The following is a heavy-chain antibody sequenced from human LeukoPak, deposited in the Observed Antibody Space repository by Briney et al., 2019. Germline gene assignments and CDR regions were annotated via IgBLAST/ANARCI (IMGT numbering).Heavy chain of an antibody. V-gene: IGHV5-51*01. CDR1: GYTFFTYW. J-gene: IGHJ6*03. Sequence: GESLKISCKGSGYTFFTYWIGWVRQMPGKGLEWMGIIYPGDSDTRYSPSFQGQVTISADKSISTAYLQWSSLKASDTAMYYCARHTGTWYYYYYMDVWGKGTTVTVSS. CDR2: IYPGDSDT. D-gene: IGHD1-1*01. CDR3: ARHTGTWYYYYYMDV.